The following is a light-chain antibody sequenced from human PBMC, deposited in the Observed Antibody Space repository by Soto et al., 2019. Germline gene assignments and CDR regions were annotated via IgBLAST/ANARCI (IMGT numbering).Light chain of an antibody. Sequence: IVMTQSPATLSVSPGEGVTLSCRASENVGTNLAWYQQKPGQAPRLLIYGSSTRATGIPATFSGSGSGTEFTHTISSLQSEDSAIYYCQQYNNWGLSFGGGTKVEIK. CDR1: ENVGTN. CDR3: QQYNNWGLS. V-gene: IGKV3D-15*01. J-gene: IGKJ4*01. CDR2: GSS.